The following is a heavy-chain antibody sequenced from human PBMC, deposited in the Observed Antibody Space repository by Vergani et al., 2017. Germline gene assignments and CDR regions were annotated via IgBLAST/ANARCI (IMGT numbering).Heavy chain of an antibody. Sequence: QVQLQQWGAGLLKPSETLSLTCAVDGGSFSGYYWSWIRQPPGKGLEWIGEINHSGSTNYNPSLKSRVTISVDTSKNQFSLKLSSVTAADTAVYYCARGDGAVAGYDYWGQGTLVTVSS. CDR2: INHSGST. J-gene: IGHJ4*02. D-gene: IGHD6-19*01. CDR3: ARGDGAVAGYDY. CDR1: GGSFSGYY. V-gene: IGHV4-34*01.